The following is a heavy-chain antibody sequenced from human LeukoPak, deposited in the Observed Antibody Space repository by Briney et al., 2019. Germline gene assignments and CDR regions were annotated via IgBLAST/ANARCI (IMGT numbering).Heavy chain of an antibody. J-gene: IGHJ4*02. D-gene: IGHD6-19*01. CDR1: GGSISSSSYS. Sequence: MTSETLSLTCTVSGGSISSSSYSWGWIRQPPGKGLEWIGSIYYSGSTYFNPSLKSRVTISVDTSKNQFSLKLSSVTAADTAVYYCARYDVGWYYFDYWGQGTLVTVSS. CDR2: IYYSGST. CDR3: ARYDVGWYYFDY. V-gene: IGHV4-39*07.